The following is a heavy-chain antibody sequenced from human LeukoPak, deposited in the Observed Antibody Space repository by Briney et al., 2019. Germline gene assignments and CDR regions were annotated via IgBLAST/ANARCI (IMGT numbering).Heavy chain of an antibody. D-gene: IGHD5-18*01. V-gene: IGHV1-69*05. CDR1: GGTFSSYA. CDR2: IIPIFGTA. J-gene: IGHJ4*02. Sequence: SVKVSCKASGGTFSSYAISWVRQAPGQGLELMGRIIPIFGTANYAQNFQGRVTITTDVSTNTAYMELSRLRSEYPAVYYCAREVGYSYGLDYWGQGTLVSVSS. CDR3: AREVGYSYGLDY.